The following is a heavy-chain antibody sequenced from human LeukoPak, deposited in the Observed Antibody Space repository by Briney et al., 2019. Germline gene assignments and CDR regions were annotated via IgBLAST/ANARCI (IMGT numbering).Heavy chain of an antibody. CDR2: IWYDGSNK. D-gene: IGHD5-18*01. Sequence: GGSLRLSCAASGFTFSSYGMHWVRQAPGKGLEWVAVIWYDGSNKYYADSVKGRFTISRDNSKNTLYLQMNSLRAEDTAVYYCARGGARGYSYGSFFDYWGQGTLVTVPS. CDR1: GFTFSSYG. V-gene: IGHV3-33*01. J-gene: IGHJ4*02. CDR3: ARGGARGYSYGSFFDY.